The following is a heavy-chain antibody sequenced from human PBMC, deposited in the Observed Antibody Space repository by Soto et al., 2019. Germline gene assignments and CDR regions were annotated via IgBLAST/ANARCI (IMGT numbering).Heavy chain of an antibody. V-gene: IGHV1-8*01. CDR2: MNPNSGNT. CDR3: ARERTGTTSMDV. D-gene: IGHD1-1*01. J-gene: IGHJ6*02. CDR1: GYTFSSFD. Sequence: QVQLVQSGAEVKKPGASVKVYCKASGYTFSSFDINWVRQATGQGLEWMGWMNPNSGNTGYAQKFQGRVTMTRNTSISTAYMELSSLRSEDTAVYYCARERTGTTSMDVWGQGTTVTVSS.